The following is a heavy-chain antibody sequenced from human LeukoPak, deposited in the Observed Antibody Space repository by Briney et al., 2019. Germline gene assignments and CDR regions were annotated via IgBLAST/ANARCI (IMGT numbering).Heavy chain of an antibody. D-gene: IGHD6-19*01. V-gene: IGHV3-74*01. CDR1: GW. CDR3: ARDDIAVATCFDY. Sequence: GGSLRLSCAGSGWMHWVRQAPGKGLVWVSGINGLGTATYYADSVKGRFTISRDNAKNSLYLQMNSLRAEDTAVYYCARDDIAVATCFDYWGQGTLVTVSS. J-gene: IGHJ4*02. CDR2: INGLGTAT.